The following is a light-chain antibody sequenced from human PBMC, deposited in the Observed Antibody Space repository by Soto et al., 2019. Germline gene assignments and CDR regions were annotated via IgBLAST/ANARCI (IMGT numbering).Light chain of an antibody. Sequence: DVVMTQSPLSLPVTLGQPASISCRSSQSLAYSDGNTYLNWFQQRPGHSPRRLIYKVSNRDSGVPDRFSGSGSGTDFTLKISRVEAEDVGVYYCMQGTHWPPYTFGHGTKLEIK. CDR1: QSLAYSDGNTY. CDR2: KVS. V-gene: IGKV2-30*01. CDR3: MQGTHWPPYT. J-gene: IGKJ2*01.